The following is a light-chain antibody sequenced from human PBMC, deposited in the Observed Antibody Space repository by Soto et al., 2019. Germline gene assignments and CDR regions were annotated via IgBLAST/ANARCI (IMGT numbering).Light chain of an antibody. CDR3: QQRSNWPSIT. J-gene: IGKJ5*01. V-gene: IGKV3-11*01. CDR1: QSVSSN. CDR2: DAS. Sequence: EIVVTHSPATMSVSPGEGSTLSCRVSQSVSSNLAWYQHKPGQSPRLLIYDASNRATDVPARFSGSGSGTDFTLTINSLEPEDFAVYYCQQRSNWPSITFGQGTRLEIK.